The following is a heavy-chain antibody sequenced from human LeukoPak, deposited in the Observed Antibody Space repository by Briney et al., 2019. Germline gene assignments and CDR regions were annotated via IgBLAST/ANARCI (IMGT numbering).Heavy chain of an antibody. Sequence: SGPTLVNSTPTLTLTCTFSGFSLSTSGMCVSWIRQPPVKALEWLALIDWDDDKYYNTSLKTRLTISKDPSKSQVVLTMTNMDPVDTATYFCARYRYGDSASYFDYGGEGSLVIVSS. CDR1: GFSLSTSGMC. J-gene: IGHJ4*02. CDR2: IDWDDDK. V-gene: IGHV2-70*01. CDR3: ARYRYGDSASYFDY. D-gene: IGHD4-17*01.